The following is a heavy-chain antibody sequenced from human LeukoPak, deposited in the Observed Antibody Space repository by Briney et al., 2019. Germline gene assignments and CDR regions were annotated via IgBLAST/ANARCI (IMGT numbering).Heavy chain of an antibody. J-gene: IGHJ6*03. Sequence: SETLSLTCAVYGGSFSGYYWSWIRQPPGKGLEWIGEINHSGSTNYNPSLKSRVTISVDTSKNQFSLKLSSVTAADTAVYYCARWAPSIQLWFRDYYYYYMDVWGKGTTVTVSS. V-gene: IGHV4-34*01. CDR3: ARWAPSIQLWFRDYYYYYMDV. D-gene: IGHD5-18*01. CDR2: INHSGST. CDR1: GGSFSGYY.